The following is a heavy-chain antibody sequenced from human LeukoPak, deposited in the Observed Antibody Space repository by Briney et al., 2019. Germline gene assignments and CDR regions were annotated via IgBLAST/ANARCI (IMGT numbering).Heavy chain of an antibody. CDR1: GYSFTSYW. Sequence: GESLKISCKGSGYSFTSYWIGWVRLMPGKGLEWMGIIYPGDSDTRYSPSFQGQVTISADKSISTAYLQWSSLKASDTAMYYCARSEEVAAAGTHWYGWFDPWGQGTLVTVSS. J-gene: IGHJ5*02. D-gene: IGHD6-13*01. V-gene: IGHV5-51*01. CDR2: IYPGDSDT. CDR3: ARSEEVAAAGTHWYGWFDP.